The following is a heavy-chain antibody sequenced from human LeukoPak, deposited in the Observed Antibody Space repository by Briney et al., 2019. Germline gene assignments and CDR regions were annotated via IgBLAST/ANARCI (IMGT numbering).Heavy chain of an antibody. CDR3: ARGGGPYYYGSGSYGDFDY. CDR2: IYYSGST. Sequence: PSETLSLTCTVSGGSISSYYWSWIRQPPGKGLEWIGYIYYSGSTNYNPSLKSRVTISVDTSKNQFSLKLSSVTAADTAVYYCARGGGPYYYGSGSYGDFDYWGQGTLVTVSS. CDR1: GGSISSYY. D-gene: IGHD3-10*01. V-gene: IGHV4-59*01. J-gene: IGHJ4*02.